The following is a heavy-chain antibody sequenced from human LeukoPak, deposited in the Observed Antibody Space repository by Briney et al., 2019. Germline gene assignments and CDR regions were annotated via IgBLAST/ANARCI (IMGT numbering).Heavy chain of an antibody. V-gene: IGHV4-4*09. Sequence: SETLSLTCSVSGGSLTNYYWGWIRQPPGKGLEFIGYIHSDGTTNYDSSLQSRVAISLDTSKIQFSLRLYSVTAADTALYFCTRLNFRGGEALHFDSWGQGTLVTVSS. D-gene: IGHD3-16*01. CDR2: IHSDGTT. J-gene: IGHJ4*02. CDR1: GGSLTNYY. CDR3: TRLNFRGGEALHFDS.